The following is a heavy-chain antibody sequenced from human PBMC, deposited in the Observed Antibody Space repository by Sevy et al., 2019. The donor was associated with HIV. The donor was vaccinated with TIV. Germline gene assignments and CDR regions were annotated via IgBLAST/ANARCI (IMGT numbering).Heavy chain of an antibody. CDR1: GFTFSSYS. Sequence: GRSLRLSCAASGFTFSSYSMNRVRQAPGKGLEWVSYISSSSSTIYYADSVKGRFTISRDNAKNSLYLQMNSLRAEDTAVYYCARDPMATVPNAFDIWGQGTMVTVSS. D-gene: IGHD4-4*01. CDR3: ARDPMATVPNAFDI. V-gene: IGHV3-48*01. CDR2: ISSSSSTI. J-gene: IGHJ3*02.